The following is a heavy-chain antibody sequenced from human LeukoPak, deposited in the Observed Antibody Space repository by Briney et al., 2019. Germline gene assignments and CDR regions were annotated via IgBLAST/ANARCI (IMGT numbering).Heavy chain of an antibody. D-gene: IGHD2-2*01. Sequence: GGSLRLSCAASGFTFSNAWMSWVRQAPGKGLEWVGRIKSKTDGGTTDYAAPVKGRFTISRDDSKNTLYLQMNSLKTEDTAVYYCTTELYCSSTSCYPPFDYWGQGTLVTVSS. CDR3: TTELYCSSTSCYPPFDY. CDR2: IKSKTDGGTT. V-gene: IGHV3-15*01. CDR1: GFTFSNAW. J-gene: IGHJ4*02.